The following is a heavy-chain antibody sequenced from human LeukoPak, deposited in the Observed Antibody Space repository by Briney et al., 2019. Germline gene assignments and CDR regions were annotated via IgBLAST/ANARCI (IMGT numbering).Heavy chain of an antibody. J-gene: IGHJ4*02. Sequence: SETLPLTCAVYGGSFSGYYWSWIRQPPGKGLEWIGEINHSGSTNYNPSLKSRVTISVDTSKNQFSLKLSSVTATDTAVYYCARARGGSYIYWGQGTLVTVSS. CDR2: INHSGST. D-gene: IGHD1-26*01. CDR3: ARARGGSYIY. V-gene: IGHV4-34*01. CDR1: GGSFSGYY.